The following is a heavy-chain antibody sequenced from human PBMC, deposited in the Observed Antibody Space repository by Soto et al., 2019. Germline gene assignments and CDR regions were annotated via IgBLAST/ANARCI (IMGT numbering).Heavy chain of an antibody. D-gene: IGHD1-26*01. V-gene: IGHV3-23*01. CDR3: AKDLHVGATVDY. CDR1: VFTCSSYA. CDR2: ISGSGGST. Sequence: WWSLRLSCGASVFTCSSYAMSWFRQAPGKGLEWVSAISGSGGSTYYADSVKGRFTISRDNSKNTLYLQMNSLRAEDTAVYYCAKDLHVGATVDYWGQGTLVTVSS. J-gene: IGHJ4*02.